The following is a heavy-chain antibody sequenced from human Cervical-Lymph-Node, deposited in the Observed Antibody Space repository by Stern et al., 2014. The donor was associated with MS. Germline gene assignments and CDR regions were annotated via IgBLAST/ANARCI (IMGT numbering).Heavy chain of an antibody. CDR2: MNPNSGNK. Sequence: MQLVESGAEVKKPGASVKVSCKASGYTFTNYNIDWVRQAPGQGLEWMGWMNPNSGNKGYAQRFQGRVTMTRDTSTSTAYMELSSLKAEDTAVYYCARVRFYGSGIYYALGDGMDVWGQGTTVTGSS. D-gene: IGHD3-10*01. CDR1: GYTFTNYN. J-gene: IGHJ6*02. V-gene: IGHV1-8*01. CDR3: ARVRFYGSGIYYALGDGMDV.